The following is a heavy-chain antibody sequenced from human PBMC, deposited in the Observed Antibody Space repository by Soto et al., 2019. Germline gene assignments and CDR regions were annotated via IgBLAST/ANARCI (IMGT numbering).Heavy chain of an antibody. Sequence: GGSLRLSCAASGFTFSSYAMHWVRQAPGKGLECVAVISYDGSNKYYADSVKGRFTISRDNSKNTLYLQMNSLRAEDTAVYYCARQGLAAAGPYYYYYGMDVWGQGTTVTVYS. CDR3: ARQGLAAAGPYYYYYGMDV. D-gene: IGHD6-13*01. CDR1: GFTFSSYA. J-gene: IGHJ6*02. CDR2: ISYDGSNK. V-gene: IGHV3-30-3*01.